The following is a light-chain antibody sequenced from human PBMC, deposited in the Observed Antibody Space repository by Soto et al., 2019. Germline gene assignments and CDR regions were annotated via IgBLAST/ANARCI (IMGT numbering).Light chain of an antibody. CDR3: QQYDKWPRT. Sequence: VMTQSQATLSVSPGERAALSCRASQSVSTNLAWYQQKPGQPPRLLIYFASTRATAVPARFTAGGSGTEFTLTIRSRQSDDLAVYYCQQYDKWPRTFGQGTKVEIK. V-gene: IGKV3-15*01. J-gene: IGKJ1*01. CDR1: QSVSTN. CDR2: FAS.